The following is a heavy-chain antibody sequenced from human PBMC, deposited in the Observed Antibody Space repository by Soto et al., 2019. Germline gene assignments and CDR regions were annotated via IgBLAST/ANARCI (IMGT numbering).Heavy chain of an antibody. Sequence: GASVKVSCKSSGYTFTSYDINWVRQATGQGLEWMGWMNPNSGNTGYAQKFQGRVTMTRNTSISTAYMELSSLRSEDTAIYWCARGGSGSFSFDPWGQGTLVTVSS. CDR3: ARGGSGSFSFDP. D-gene: IGHD3-10*01. J-gene: IGHJ5*02. V-gene: IGHV1-8*01. CDR2: MNPNSGNT. CDR1: GYTFTSYD.